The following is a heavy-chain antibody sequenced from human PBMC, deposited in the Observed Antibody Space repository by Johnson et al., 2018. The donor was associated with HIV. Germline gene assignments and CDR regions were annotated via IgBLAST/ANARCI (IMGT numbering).Heavy chain of an antibody. CDR3: ARDQAYRSSWAFSFDI. J-gene: IGHJ3*02. D-gene: IGHD6-13*01. CDR2: IYSGDST. V-gene: IGHV3-53*01. Sequence: VQLVESGGGLIQPGGSLRLSCAASGFTVSSNYMSWLRQAPGKALEWVSVIYSGDSTYYADPGKGRFTISRDNSKNPLYLQMNRLRAEDTAVYFCARDQAYRSSWAFSFDIWGQGTMVIVSS. CDR1: GFTVSSNY.